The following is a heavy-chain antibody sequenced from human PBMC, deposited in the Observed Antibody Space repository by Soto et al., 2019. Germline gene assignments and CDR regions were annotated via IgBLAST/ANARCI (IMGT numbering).Heavy chain of an antibody. CDR3: AGMGYHCGSGIYPFDY. D-gene: IGHD3-10*01. J-gene: IGHJ4*02. V-gene: IGHV4-34*01. CDR2: INHSGST. Sequence: PSETLSLTCAVYGGSFSGYYWSWIRQPPGKGLEWIGEINHSGSTNYNPSLKSRVTISVDTSNNQFSLKLSSVTAADTAVDYCAGMGYHCGSGIYPFDYWGQGTLVTVSS. CDR1: GGSFSGYY.